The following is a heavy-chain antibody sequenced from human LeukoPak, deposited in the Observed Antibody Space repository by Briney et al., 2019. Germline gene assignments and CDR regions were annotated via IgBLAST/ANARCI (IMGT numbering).Heavy chain of an antibody. CDR2: VYYSGST. V-gene: IGHV4-31*03. CDR3: ARDGDYTPLDY. CDR1: GGSISSGGYY. D-gene: IGHD4-17*01. Sequence: PSETLSLTCTVSGGSISSGGYYWSWIRQHPGKGLEWIGYVYYSGSTYYNPSLKSRVTISVDTSKNQFSLKLSSVTAADTAVYYCARDGDYTPLDYWGQGTLVTVSS. J-gene: IGHJ4*02.